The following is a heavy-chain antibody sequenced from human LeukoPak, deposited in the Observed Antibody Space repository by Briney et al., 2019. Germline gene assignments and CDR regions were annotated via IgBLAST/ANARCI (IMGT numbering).Heavy chain of an antibody. CDR3: ARPSHSDSRSWTDYYYYMDV. Sequence: ASVTVSFMSSVGTFITSFISWVRQGPGQGGAGVGAIIPIVGVTDYAQKFHGRVTITADESTSTVYMKLSSLTSEDTGFYYCARPSHSDSRSWTDYYYYMDVWGKGTTVTVSS. V-gene: IGHV1-69*10. CDR1: VGTFITSF. CDR2: IIPIVGVT. J-gene: IGHJ6*03. D-gene: IGHD3-22*01.